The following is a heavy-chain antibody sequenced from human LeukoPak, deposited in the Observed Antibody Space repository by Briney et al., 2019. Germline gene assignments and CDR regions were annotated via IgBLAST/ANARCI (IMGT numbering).Heavy chain of an antibody. D-gene: IGHD2-15*01. V-gene: IGHV3-23*01. CDR2: ISGSAGST. Sequence: GGSLRLSCAASGFTFSSYAMSWVRQAPGKGLEWVSGISGSAGSTYYADSVKGRFTISRDNSKNTLYLQMNGLTAEDTAIYYCAKGGRGCGSSCYGFWDFWGQGTLVTVSS. CDR1: GFTFSSYA. J-gene: IGHJ4*02. CDR3: AKGGRGCGSSCYGFWDF.